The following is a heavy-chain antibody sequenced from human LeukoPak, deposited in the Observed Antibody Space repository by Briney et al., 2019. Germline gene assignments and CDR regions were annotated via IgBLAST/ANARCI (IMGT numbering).Heavy chain of an antibody. J-gene: IGHJ4*02. Sequence: ASVKVSCKASGYTFTSYDINWVRQATGQGLEWMGWMKPNSGNTGYAQKFQGRVTMTRNTSISTAYMELSSLRSEDTAVYYCARDYLPHYYDSSGYYPPGYYFDYWGQGTLVTVSS. CDR3: ARDYLPHYYDSSGYYPPGYYFDY. V-gene: IGHV1-8*01. CDR2: MKPNSGNT. D-gene: IGHD3-22*01. CDR1: GYTFTSYD.